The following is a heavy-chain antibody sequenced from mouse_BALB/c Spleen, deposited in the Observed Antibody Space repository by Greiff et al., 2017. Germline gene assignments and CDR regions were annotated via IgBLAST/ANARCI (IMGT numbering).Heavy chain of an antibody. J-gene: IGHJ4*01. CDR2: INSNGGST. Sequence: EVKLMESGGGLVQPGGSLKLSCAASGFTFSSYGMSWVRQTPDKRLELVATINSNGGSTYYPDSVKGRFTISRDNAKNTLYLQMSSLKSEDTAMYYCARISTMITGYAMDYWGQGTSVTVSS. CDR1: GFTFSSYG. CDR3: ARISTMITGYAMDY. V-gene: IGHV5-6-3*01. D-gene: IGHD2-4*01.